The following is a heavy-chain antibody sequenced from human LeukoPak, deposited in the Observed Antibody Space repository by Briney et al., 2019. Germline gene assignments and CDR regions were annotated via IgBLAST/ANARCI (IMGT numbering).Heavy chain of an antibody. Sequence: SQTLSLTCAVYGGSFSGYYWSWIRQPPGKGLEWIGEINHSGSTNYNPSLKSRLTISVDTSKNQFSLKLSSVTAADTAVYYCARCGATRITIFGVVDRAPYYFDYWGQGTLVTVSS. CDR1: GGSFSGYY. CDR3: ARCGATRITIFGVVDRAPYYFDY. CDR2: INHSGST. D-gene: IGHD3-3*01. J-gene: IGHJ4*02. V-gene: IGHV4-34*01.